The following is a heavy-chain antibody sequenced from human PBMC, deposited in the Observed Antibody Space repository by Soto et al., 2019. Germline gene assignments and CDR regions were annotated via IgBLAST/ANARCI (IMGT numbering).Heavy chain of an antibody. V-gene: IGHV3-30*09. J-gene: IGHJ4*02. CDR2: ITYDGING. D-gene: IGHD1-26*01. CDR3: ARAFSGSYPNFDC. CDR1: GFIFRSYA. Sequence: PGGSLRLSCLASGFIFRSYAMHWVRQAPGKGLEWVAVITYDGINGYYADSVRGRFAISRDNSKNTLYLQMNSLRPEDTAVYYCARAFSGSYPNFDCWGQGTLVTVSS.